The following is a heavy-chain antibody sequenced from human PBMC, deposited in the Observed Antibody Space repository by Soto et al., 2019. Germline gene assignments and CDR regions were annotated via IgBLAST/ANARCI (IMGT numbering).Heavy chain of an antibody. J-gene: IGHJ4*02. Sequence: PGGSLRLSCVPSGFTFSSYAMHWVRQAPGKGLEWVAIISYDGSNKYYADSVKGRFTISRDNSKNTLYLQMNSLRVEDTALYYCAKDRGRYCSGGTCYLFDYWGQGALVTVS. CDR2: ISYDGSNK. V-gene: IGHV3-30*04. D-gene: IGHD2-15*01. CDR3: AKDRGRYCSGGTCYLFDY. CDR1: GFTFSSYA.